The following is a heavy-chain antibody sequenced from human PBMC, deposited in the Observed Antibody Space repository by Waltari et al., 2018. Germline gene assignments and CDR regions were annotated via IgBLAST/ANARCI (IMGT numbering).Heavy chain of an antibody. CDR1: GGTFSSYT. CDR2: VIPIRGIA. Sequence: QVQLVQSGAEVKKPGSSVKVSCKASGGTFSSYTISWVRQAPGQGLEWMGRVIPIRGIANYAQKVQGRVTITADKSTSTAYMELSSLRSEDTAVYYCAREFHQGLYSSSWSDYWGQGTLVTVSS. V-gene: IGHV1-69*08. D-gene: IGHD6-13*01. J-gene: IGHJ4*02. CDR3: AREFHQGLYSSSWSDY.